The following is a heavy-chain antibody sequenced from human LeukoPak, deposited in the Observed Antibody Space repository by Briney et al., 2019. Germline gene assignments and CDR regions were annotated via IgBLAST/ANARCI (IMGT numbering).Heavy chain of an antibody. D-gene: IGHD1-26*01. CDR3: AKDRTVGASYWYFDL. V-gene: IGHV3-23*01. J-gene: IGHJ2*01. CDR2: ISSSGSGGNT. CDR1: GFTFSSYA. Sequence: GGSLRLSCAASGFTFSSYAMHWARQAPGKGLEWVSGISSSGSGGNTYYADSVKGRFTISRDSSRNTLFLHMNTLRAEDTAIYYCAKDRTVGASYWYFDLWGRGTLVTVSS.